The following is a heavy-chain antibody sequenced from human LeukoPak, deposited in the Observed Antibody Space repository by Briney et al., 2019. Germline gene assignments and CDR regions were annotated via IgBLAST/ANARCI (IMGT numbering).Heavy chain of an antibody. CDR1: GFTVSSNY. D-gene: IGHD1-26*01. J-gene: IGHJ3*02. Sequence: GGSLRLSCAASGFTVSSNYMSWVRQAPGKGLEWVSSISSSSSYIYYADSVKGRFTISRDNAKNSLYLQMNSLRAEDTAVYYCARDRGGSGSYYINAFDIWGQGTMVTVSS. CDR3: ARDRGGSGSYYINAFDI. CDR2: ISSSSSYI. V-gene: IGHV3-21*01.